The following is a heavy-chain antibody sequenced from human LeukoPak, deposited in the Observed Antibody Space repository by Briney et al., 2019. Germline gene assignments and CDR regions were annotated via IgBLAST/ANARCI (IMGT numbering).Heavy chain of an antibody. V-gene: IGHV3-48*01. Sequence: GGSLRLSCAASGFTFSSYSMNWVRQAPGKGLEWVSYISSSSSTIYYADSVKGRFTISRGNAKNSLYLQMNSLRAEDTAVYYCARDLAFEGATTKGYWGQGTLVTVSS. J-gene: IGHJ4*02. CDR1: GFTFSSYS. D-gene: IGHD1-26*01. CDR3: ARDLAFEGATTKGY. CDR2: ISSSSSTI.